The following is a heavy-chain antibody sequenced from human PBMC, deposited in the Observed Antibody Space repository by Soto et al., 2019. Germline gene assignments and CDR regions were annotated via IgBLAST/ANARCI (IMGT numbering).Heavy chain of an antibody. D-gene: IGHD3-3*01. J-gene: IGHJ5*02. V-gene: IGHV1-2*02. CDR2: INPNSGAT. Sequence: QVQLVQSGAEVKKPGASVKVSCKASGYTFTGYFMHWVRQAPGQGLEWTGWINPNSGATKYAQKFQGRVTLSRDTSIRTAYMELTGLRSDDTAVYYCARGGGTILAPLPWGQGTQVTVSS. CDR1: GYTFTGYF. CDR3: ARGGGTILAPLP.